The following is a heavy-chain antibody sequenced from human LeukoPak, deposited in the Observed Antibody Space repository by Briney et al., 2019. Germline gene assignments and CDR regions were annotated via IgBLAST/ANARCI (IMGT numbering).Heavy chain of an antibody. CDR3: ARGPPPDFDY. J-gene: IGHJ4*02. CDR1: GGSISSSNW. CDR2: IYHSGST. V-gene: IGHV4-4*02. Sequence: SGTLSLTCAVSGGSISSSNWWSWVRQPPGKGLEWIGEIYHSGSTNYNPSLKSRVTISVDTSKNQLSLKVNSVTAADTAVYYCARGPPPDFDYWGLGTLVTVSS.